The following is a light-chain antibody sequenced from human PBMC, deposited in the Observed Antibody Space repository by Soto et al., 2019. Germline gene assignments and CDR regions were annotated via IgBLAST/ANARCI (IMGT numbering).Light chain of an antibody. CDR2: EVS. CDR1: SSDVGGYNF. V-gene: IGLV2-8*01. Sequence: QSALTQPPSASGSPGQSVTISCTGTSSDVGGYNFVSWYQQHPAKAPKLMIYEVSKRPSGVPDRFSGSKSGNTASLTVSGLQVDDEADYYCSSYAGRSLVFGGGTKLTVL. J-gene: IGLJ2*01. CDR3: SSYAGRSLV.